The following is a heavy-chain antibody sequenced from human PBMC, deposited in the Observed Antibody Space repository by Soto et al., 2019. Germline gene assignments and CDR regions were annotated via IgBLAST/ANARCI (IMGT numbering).Heavy chain of an antibody. D-gene: IGHD6-13*01. CDR2: ISWNSGSI. CDR3: AKESGYSSSWFEFDY. J-gene: IGHJ4*02. Sequence: GGSLRLSCAASGFNSDDYAMHWVRQTPGKGLEWVSGISWNSGSIAYADSVKGRFTISRDNSKNTLYLQMNSLRAEDTAVYYCAKESGYSSSWFEFDYWGQGTLVTVSS. V-gene: IGHV3-9*02. CDR1: GFNSDDYA.